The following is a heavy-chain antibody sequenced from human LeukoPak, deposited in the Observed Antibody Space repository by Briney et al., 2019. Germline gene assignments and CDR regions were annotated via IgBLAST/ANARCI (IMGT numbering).Heavy chain of an antibody. CDR3: ARDSSGYYYYFDY. D-gene: IGHD3-22*01. CDR1: GYSITSGYH. J-gene: IGHJ4*02. Sequence: SETLSLTCIVSGYSITSGYHWGWIRQTPGKGLEWIGTMYHSGNINYNPSLKSRVTVSVDTSKNQFSLKLDSVTAADTAVYYCARDSSGYYYYFDYWGQGTLVTVSS. CDR2: MYHSGNI. V-gene: IGHV4-38-2*02.